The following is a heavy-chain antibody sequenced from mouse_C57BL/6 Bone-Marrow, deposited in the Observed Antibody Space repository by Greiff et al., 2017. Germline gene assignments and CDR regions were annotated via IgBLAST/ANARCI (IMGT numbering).Heavy chain of an antibody. CDR2: ISYDGSN. D-gene: IGHD2-3*01. V-gene: IGHV3-6*01. Sequence: DVKLQESGPGLVKPSQSLSLTCSVTGYSITSGYYWNWIRQFPGNKLEWMGYISYDGSNNYNPSLKNRISITRAPSKNQFFLKLNSVTTEDTATYYCARNPYDGYSYYFDYWGQGTTLTVSS. J-gene: IGHJ2*01. CDR3: ARNPYDGYSYYFDY. CDR1: GYSITSGYY.